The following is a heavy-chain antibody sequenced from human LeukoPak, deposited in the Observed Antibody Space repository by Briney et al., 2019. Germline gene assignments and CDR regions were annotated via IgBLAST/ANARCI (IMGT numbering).Heavy chain of an antibody. D-gene: IGHD3-22*01. Sequence: PSQTLFLTCTVSGGSISSGGYYWSWIRQPPGKGLEWIGYIYHSGSTYYNPSLKSRVTISVDRSKNQFSLKLSSVTAADTAVYYCARDEAHSSGYSYYYYYYMDVWGKGTTVTVSS. V-gene: IGHV4-30-2*01. J-gene: IGHJ6*03. CDR2: IYHSGST. CDR1: GGSISSGGYY. CDR3: ARDEAHSSGYSYYYYYYMDV.